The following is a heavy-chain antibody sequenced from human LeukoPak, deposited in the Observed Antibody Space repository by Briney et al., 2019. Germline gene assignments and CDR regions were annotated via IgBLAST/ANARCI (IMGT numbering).Heavy chain of an antibody. D-gene: IGHD1-26*01. CDR3: ARDGRSKSFDY. CDR2: ISSSSSYI. Sequence: GGSLRLSCAASGFTFSSYAMSWVRLAPGKGLEWVSSISSSSSYIYYADSVKGRFTISRDNAKNSLYLQMNSLRAEDTAVYYCARDGRSKSFDYWGQGTLVTVSS. J-gene: IGHJ4*02. V-gene: IGHV3-21*01. CDR1: GFTFSSYA.